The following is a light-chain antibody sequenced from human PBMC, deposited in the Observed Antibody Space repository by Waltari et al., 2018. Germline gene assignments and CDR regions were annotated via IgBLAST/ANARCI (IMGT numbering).Light chain of an antibody. CDR2: RND. Sequence: QSVLTQPHSASGTPGQRVTISCSGTSSNLGHNVVNWYQQVPGTAPKLLIYRNDLRPSGVPDRFSASKSGTSASLAISGLQSEDEAEYYCASWDDSLNGHWVFGGGTKVTVL. CDR1: SSNLGHNV. J-gene: IGLJ3*02. CDR3: ASWDDSLNGHWV. V-gene: IGLV1-44*01.